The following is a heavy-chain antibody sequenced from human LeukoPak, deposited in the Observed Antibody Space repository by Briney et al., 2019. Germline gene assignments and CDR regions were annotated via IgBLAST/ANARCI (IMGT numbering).Heavy chain of an antibody. V-gene: IGHV3-23*01. CDR1: GFTFSSYA. CDR3: AKDRKIVVVITLDY. CDR2: ISGSGGST. Sequence: GGSLRLSRAASGFTFSSYAMGWVRQAPGKGLEWVSAISGSGGSTYYADSVKGRLTIPRDNSKNTLYLQMNSLRAEDTAVYYCAKDRKIVVVITLDYWGQGTLVTVSS. J-gene: IGHJ4*02. D-gene: IGHD3-22*01.